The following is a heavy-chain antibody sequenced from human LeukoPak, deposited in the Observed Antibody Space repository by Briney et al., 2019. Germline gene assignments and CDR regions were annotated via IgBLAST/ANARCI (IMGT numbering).Heavy chain of an antibody. V-gene: IGHV1-2*06. CDR2: INPNNGDA. Sequence: ASVKVSCKASGYTLTGYYIHWVRQAPGQGLERMGQINPNNGDADYAQKFQGRVAMTRDTSINTAYMELSRLRSDDTAVYYCARGGLDVWGQGTTVTVSS. CDR1: GYTLTGYY. CDR3: ARGGLDV. J-gene: IGHJ6*02.